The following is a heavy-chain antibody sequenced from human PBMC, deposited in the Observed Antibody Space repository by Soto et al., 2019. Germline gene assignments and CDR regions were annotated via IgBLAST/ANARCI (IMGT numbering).Heavy chain of an antibody. CDR2: IIPIFATA. J-gene: IGHJ4*02. Sequence: SVKVSCKASGGTFSSFAISGVRQAPGQGLEWMGGIIPIFATANYAQKFQGRITITADKSTSTAYMEVRSLRSGDTAVYYCARGWETAGTTTPFAYWGQGTLVTVSS. V-gene: IGHV1-69*06. CDR3: ARGWETAGTTTPFAY. D-gene: IGHD1-26*01. CDR1: GGTFSSFA.